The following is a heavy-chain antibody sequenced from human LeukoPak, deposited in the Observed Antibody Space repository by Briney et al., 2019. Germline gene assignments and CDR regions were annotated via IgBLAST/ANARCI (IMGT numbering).Heavy chain of an antibody. CDR3: ATAIDGAAAHFDY. CDR1: GFTFSSYA. D-gene: IGHD2-2*01. CDR2: ISGSGGST. J-gene: IGHJ4*02. Sequence: GGSLRLPCAASGFTFSSYAMSWVRQAPGKGLEWVSAISGSGGSTYYADSVKGRFTISRDNSKNTLYLQMNSLRAEDTAVYYCATAIDGAAAHFDYWGQGTLVTVSS. V-gene: IGHV3-23*01.